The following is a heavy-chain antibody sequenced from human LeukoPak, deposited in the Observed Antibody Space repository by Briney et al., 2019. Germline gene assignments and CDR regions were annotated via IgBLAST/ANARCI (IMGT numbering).Heavy chain of an antibody. CDR2: ISSSSSTI. V-gene: IGHV3-48*04. CDR1: GFTFSSYS. J-gene: IGHJ4*02. D-gene: IGHD6-13*01. CDR3: ARAHRAWQQPIDY. Sequence: GSLRLSCAASGFTFSSYSMNWVRQAPGKGLEWVSYISSSSSTIYYADSVKGRFTISRDNAKNSLYLQMNSLRAEDTAVYYCARAHRAWQQPIDYWGQGTLVTVSS.